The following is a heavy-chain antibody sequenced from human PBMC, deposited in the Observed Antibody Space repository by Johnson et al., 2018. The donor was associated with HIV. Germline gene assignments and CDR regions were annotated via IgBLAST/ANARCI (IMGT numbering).Heavy chain of an antibody. V-gene: IGHV3-23*04. CDR3: AKDNRQWVGDAFDI. J-gene: IGHJ3*02. D-gene: IGHD6-19*01. CDR1: GFTFGDYG. CDR2: ISDGGGST. Sequence: VQLVESGGGVVRPGGSLRLSCAASGFTFGDYGMSWVRQAPGKGLEWVAAISDGGGSTYYADSVKGRFTISRDNSKNTLYLQMNSLRAEDTAVYYCAKDNRQWVGDAFDIWGQGTMVTVSS.